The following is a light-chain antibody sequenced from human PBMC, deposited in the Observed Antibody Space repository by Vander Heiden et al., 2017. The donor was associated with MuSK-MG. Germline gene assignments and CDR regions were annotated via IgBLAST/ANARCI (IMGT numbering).Light chain of an antibody. V-gene: IGLV5-37*01. J-gene: IGLJ1*01. CDR3: MNWPSNADV. CDR2: YYSVSDK. CDR1: SDINVGSYN. Sequence: RGNCTLPSDINVGSYNIYWYQQKPGSPPRYLLYYYSVSDKGQGSGDPSRFSGSKEASDNTGILLISGLQSEEDADYYCMNWPSNADVFGTGTKVTVL.